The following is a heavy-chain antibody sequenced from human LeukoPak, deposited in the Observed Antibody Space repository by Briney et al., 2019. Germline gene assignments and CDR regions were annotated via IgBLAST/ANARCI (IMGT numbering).Heavy chain of an antibody. D-gene: IGHD3-10*01. CDR1: GYNFTSYY. Sequence: ASVKVSCKASGYNFTSYYMHWVRQDPGQGLEWMGIINPSGGSTSYAQKFQGRVTMTRDMSTSTVYMELSSLRSEDTAVYYCTGNYYGSGSYADFDYWGQGTLVTVSS. CDR2: INPSGGST. CDR3: TGNYYGSGSYADFDY. J-gene: IGHJ4*02. V-gene: IGHV1-46*01.